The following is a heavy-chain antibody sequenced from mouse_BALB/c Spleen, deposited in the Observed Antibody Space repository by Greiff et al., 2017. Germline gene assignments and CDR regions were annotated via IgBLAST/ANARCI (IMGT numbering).Heavy chain of an antibody. V-gene: IGHV5-12-1*01. D-gene: IGHD4-1*01. J-gene: IGHJ3*01. CDR1: GFAFSSYD. Sequence: DVQLVESGGGLVKPGGSLKLSCAASGFAFSSYDMSWVRQTPEKRLEWVAYISSGGGSTYYPDTVKGRFTISRDNAKNTLYLQMSSLKSEDTAMYYCARHEPKTGRPFAYWGQGTLVTVSA. CDR3: ARHEPKTGRPFAY. CDR2: ISSGGGST.